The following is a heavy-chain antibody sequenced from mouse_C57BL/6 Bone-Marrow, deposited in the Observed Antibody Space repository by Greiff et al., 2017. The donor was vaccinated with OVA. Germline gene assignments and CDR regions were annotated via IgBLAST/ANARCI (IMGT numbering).Heavy chain of an antibody. CDR2: IDPSDSYT. J-gene: IGHJ2*01. Sequence: QVQLQQPGAELVKPGASVKLSCKASGYTFTSYWMQWVKQRPGQGLEWIGEIDPSDSYTNYNQKFKGKATLTVDTSSSTAYMQLSSLTSEDSAVYHCARPDGNYLAKWGKGTTLTVSS. D-gene: IGHD2-1*01. V-gene: IGHV1-50*01. CDR1: GYTFTSYW. CDR3: ARPDGNYLAK.